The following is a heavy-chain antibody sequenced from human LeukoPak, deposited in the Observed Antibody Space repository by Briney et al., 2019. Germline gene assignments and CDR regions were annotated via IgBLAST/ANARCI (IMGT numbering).Heavy chain of an antibody. J-gene: IGHJ4*02. CDR2: ISAYNGNT. Sequence: ASVKVSCKASGYTFTSYGISWVRQAPGQGLEWMGWISAYNGNTNYAQKLQGRVTMTTDTSTSTSYMELRSLRSDDTAVYYCARDYGLVAATPPDYRGQGTLVTVSS. CDR3: ARDYGLVAATPPDY. CDR1: GYTFTSYG. V-gene: IGHV1-18*01. D-gene: IGHD2-15*01.